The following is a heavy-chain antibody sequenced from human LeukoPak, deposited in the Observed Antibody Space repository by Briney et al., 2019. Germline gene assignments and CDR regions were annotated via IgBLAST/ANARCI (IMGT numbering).Heavy chain of an antibody. J-gene: IGHJ3*02. CDR2: ISSSSSYI. V-gene: IGHV3-21*01. D-gene: IGHD2-2*01. Sequence: GGSLRLSCAASGFTFSRYSMNWVRQAPGKGLEWVSSISSSSSYIYYADSLKGRFTISRDNAKNSLYLQMNSLRAEDTAVYYCASSCSSTSCLSDAFDIWGQGTVVTVSS. CDR1: GFTFSRYS. CDR3: ASSCSSTSCLSDAFDI.